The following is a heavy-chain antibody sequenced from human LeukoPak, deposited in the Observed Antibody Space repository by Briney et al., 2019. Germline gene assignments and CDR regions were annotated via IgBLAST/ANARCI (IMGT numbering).Heavy chain of an antibody. V-gene: IGHV3-30*02. CDR1: GFTFSRYG. Sequence: GGSLRLSCAASGFTFSRYGMHWVRQAPGKGLEWVAFIRYDGSNKYYAESVKGRFTISRDNAKNSLYLQMNSLRAEDTAVYYCAGGDYGDYVDWFDPWGQGTLVTVSS. J-gene: IGHJ5*02. D-gene: IGHD4-17*01. CDR2: IRYDGSNK. CDR3: AGGDYGDYVDWFDP.